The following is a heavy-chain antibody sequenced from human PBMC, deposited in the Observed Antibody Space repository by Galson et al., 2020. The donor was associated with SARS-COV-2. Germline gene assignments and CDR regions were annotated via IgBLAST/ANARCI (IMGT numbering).Heavy chain of an antibody. CDR2: AHRHGNT. CDR1: NSSIFSANYY. J-gene: IGHJ2*01. CDR3: ARMGSWSLAWYLGP. Sequence: SETLSLTCTVSNSSIFSANYYWGWVRQTPGKGLEWLGTAHRHGNTFYNPSLKTRVTVSVDTSKNQFSLRLTSVTAADTAVYYCARMGSWSLAWYLGPWGRGTLVTVSS. D-gene: IGHD3-10*01. V-gene: IGHV4-39*01.